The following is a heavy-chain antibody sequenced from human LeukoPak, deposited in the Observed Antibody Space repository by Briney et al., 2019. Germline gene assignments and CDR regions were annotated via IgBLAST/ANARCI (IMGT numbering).Heavy chain of an antibody. D-gene: IGHD2-15*01. Sequence: GGSLRLSCAAYGFTFSSYWMSWVRQAPGKGLEWVATIKQDGSEKYYVDSVKGRFTISRDNAKNSLYLQMNSLRAEDTAVYYCAREAELAATPYYYYYYMDVWGKGTTVTVSS. CDR3: AREAELAATPYYYYYYMDV. J-gene: IGHJ6*03. V-gene: IGHV3-7*01. CDR2: IKQDGSEK. CDR1: GFTFSSYW.